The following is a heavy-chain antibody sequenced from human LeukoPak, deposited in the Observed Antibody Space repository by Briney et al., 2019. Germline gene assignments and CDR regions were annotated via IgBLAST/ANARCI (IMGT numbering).Heavy chain of an antibody. CDR2: ISGSGGIT. V-gene: IGHV3-23*01. J-gene: IGHJ4*02. CDR3: AKDERVYGTNAGTLLDY. Sequence: GGSLRLSCAASGFTFSSCAMNWVRQAPGKGLEWVSGISGSGGITHYADSVRGRFAISRDDSKNTLYLEMNSLRPEDTALYYCAKDERVYGTNAGTLLDYWGQGTLVSVSS. D-gene: IGHD4/OR15-4a*01. CDR1: GFTFSSCA.